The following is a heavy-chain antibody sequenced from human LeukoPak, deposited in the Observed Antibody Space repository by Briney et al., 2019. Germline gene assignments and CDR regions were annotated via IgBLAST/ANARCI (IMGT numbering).Heavy chain of an antibody. J-gene: IGHJ4*02. D-gene: IGHD2-21*01. V-gene: IGHV4-59*08. CDR3: ARTRIPYFDY. CDR2: IFYSGST. Sequence: SDTLSLPCTVSGDSISSYYWSWIRQPPGKGLVWIAYIFYSGSTNYNPSLKSRLTISVDTSKNQFSLKLSSVTATDTAVYYCARTRIPYFDYWGQGTLVTVSS. CDR1: GDSISSYY.